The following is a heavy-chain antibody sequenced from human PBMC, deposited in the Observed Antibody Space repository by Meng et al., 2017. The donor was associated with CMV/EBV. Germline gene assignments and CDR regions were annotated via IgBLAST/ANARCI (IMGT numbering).Heavy chain of an antibody. D-gene: IGHD3-22*01. Sequence: ESLKISCAASGFTFSSYWMSWVRQAPGKGLEWVANIKQDGSEKYYVDSVKGRFTISRDNAKNSLYLQMNSLRAEDTAVYYCARDELYYYDSSGYKFDYWGQGTLVTVSS. CDR2: IKQDGSEK. CDR3: ARDELYYYDSSGYKFDY. CDR1: GFTFSSYW. J-gene: IGHJ4*02. V-gene: IGHV3-7*01.